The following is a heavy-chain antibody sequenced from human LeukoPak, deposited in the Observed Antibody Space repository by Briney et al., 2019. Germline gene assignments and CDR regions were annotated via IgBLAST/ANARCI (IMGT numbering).Heavy chain of an antibody. Sequence: GESLKISCKGSGYSFTSYWIGWVRQMPGKGLEWMGIIYPGDSDTRYSPSFQGQVTISADKSISTAFLQWSSLKASDTAVYYCARYTAMVANDYWGQGTLVTVSS. V-gene: IGHV5-51*01. CDR2: IYPGDSDT. J-gene: IGHJ4*02. CDR1: GYSFTSYW. D-gene: IGHD5-18*01. CDR3: ARYTAMVANDY.